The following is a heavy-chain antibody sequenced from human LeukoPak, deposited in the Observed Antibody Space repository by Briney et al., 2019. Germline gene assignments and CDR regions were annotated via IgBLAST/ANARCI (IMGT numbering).Heavy chain of an antibody. Sequence: PSETLSLTCTVSGGSISSYYWSWIRQPPGKGLEWIGYIYYSGSTNYNPSLKSRVTISVDTSKNQFSLKLSSVTAADTAVYYCARVLQPLAHDSSAKGFYYYYYYGMDVWGQGTTVTVSS. J-gene: IGHJ6*02. V-gene: IGHV4-59*01. CDR3: ARVLQPLAHDSSAKGFYYYYYYGMDV. CDR1: GGSISSYY. D-gene: IGHD3-22*01. CDR2: IYYSGST.